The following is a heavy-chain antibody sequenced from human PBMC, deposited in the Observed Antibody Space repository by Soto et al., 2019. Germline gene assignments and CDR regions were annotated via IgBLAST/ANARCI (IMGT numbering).Heavy chain of an antibody. J-gene: IGHJ4*02. D-gene: IGHD3-3*01. CDR3: ARHYGMWSGYLSPVDY. Sequence: QVQLVESGGDLVKRGGSLRLSCAASGYTFSDYYMSWIRQAPGKGLEWISYIDTSSTKIYYADSVKGRFTISRDNAKNSLYLEMNSLRDEDTAVYYCARHYGMWSGYLSPVDYWGEGTLVTVSA. CDR2: IDTSSTKI. CDR1: GYTFSDYY. V-gene: IGHV3-11*01.